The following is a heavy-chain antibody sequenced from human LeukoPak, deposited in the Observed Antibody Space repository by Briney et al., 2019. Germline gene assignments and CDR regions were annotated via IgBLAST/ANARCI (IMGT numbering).Heavy chain of an antibody. V-gene: IGHV3-9*01. Sequence: GGSLRLSCAASGFTFDDYAMHWVRQAPGKGLEWVSGISWNSGSIGYADSVKGRFTISRDNAKNSLYLEMNSLRAEDTAVYYCAKDFHSSSWPYYFDYWGQGTLVTVSS. CDR3: AKDFHSSSWPYYFDY. CDR1: GFTFDDYA. J-gene: IGHJ4*02. D-gene: IGHD6-13*01. CDR2: ISWNSGSI.